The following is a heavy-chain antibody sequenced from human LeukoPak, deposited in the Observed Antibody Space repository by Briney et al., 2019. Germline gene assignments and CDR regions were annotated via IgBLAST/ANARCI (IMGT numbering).Heavy chain of an antibody. D-gene: IGHD3-16*02. CDR3: ARDQRDYDYVWGSYRYGAFDI. Sequence: GGSLRLSCAASGFTFSDYYMSWIRQAPGKGLEWVSYISSSGSTIYYADSVKGRFTISRDNAKNSLYLQMNSLRAEDTAVYYCARDQRDYDYVWGSYRYGAFDIWGQGTMVTVSS. J-gene: IGHJ3*02. V-gene: IGHV3-11*04. CDR1: GFTFSDYY. CDR2: ISSSGSTI.